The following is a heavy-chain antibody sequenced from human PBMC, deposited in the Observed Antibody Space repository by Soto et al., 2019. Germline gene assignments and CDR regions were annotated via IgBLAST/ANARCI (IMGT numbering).Heavy chain of an antibody. CDR2: ISGSGANT. D-gene: IGHD3-22*01. CDR3: AKGMGDYYDSSGSWFDP. V-gene: IGHV3-23*04. Sequence: EVQLVESGGGLVQPGGSLRLSCTASGFTFSTYVMSWVRQAPGKGLEWVSGISGSGANTYYADSVRGRFTISRDNSKNTLFQQMHSLTAEDAALYCGAKGMGDYYDSSGSWFDPWGQGTLVTVSS. J-gene: IGHJ5*02. CDR1: GFTFSTYV.